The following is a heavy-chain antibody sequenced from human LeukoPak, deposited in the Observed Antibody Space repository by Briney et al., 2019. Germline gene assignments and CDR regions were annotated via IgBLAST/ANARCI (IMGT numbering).Heavy chain of an antibody. J-gene: IGHJ4*02. Sequence: KPSENLSLTCSFSGGSISNYYWSWVRQPPGKGLEWIGYIYYSGSTDYNPSLKSRVTISIDTSKNHFSLRLSSVTAADTASYYCARGYAYGPNYYFDYWGQGTLVTVSS. CDR2: IYYSGST. V-gene: IGHV4-59*01. CDR3: ARGYAYGPNYYFDY. D-gene: IGHD5-18*01. CDR1: GGSISNYY.